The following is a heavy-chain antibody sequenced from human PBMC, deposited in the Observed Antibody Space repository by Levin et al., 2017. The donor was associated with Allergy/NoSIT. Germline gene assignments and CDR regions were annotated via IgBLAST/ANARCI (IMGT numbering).Heavy chain of an antibody. D-gene: IGHD3-16*01. CDR1: GFTFGSYG. Sequence: GESLKISCAASGFTFGSYGMHWVRQAPGKGLEWVTIIWYDGSNKYYADSVKGRFTISRDNSKNMLYLQMNSLRAEDTAVYYCARDRAITFGGGMDVWGQGTTVTVSS. J-gene: IGHJ6*02. CDR3: ARDRAITFGGGMDV. V-gene: IGHV3-33*01. CDR2: IWYDGSNK.